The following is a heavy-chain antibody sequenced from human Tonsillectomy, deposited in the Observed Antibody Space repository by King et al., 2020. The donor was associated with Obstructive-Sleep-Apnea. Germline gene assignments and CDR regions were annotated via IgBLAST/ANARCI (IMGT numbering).Heavy chain of an antibody. Sequence: VQLVESGGGLVQPGESLRLSCAVSGFTFSTYAMSWVRQAAGKRPEWVSAISGGGAGTHYADSVKGRFTISRDNSMKTLSLQMNSLRAEDTAVYYCAKDQEIGYSRSWYDYWGQGTLVTVSS. CDR2: ISGGGAGT. CDR3: AKDQEIGYSRSWYDY. V-gene: IGHV3-23*04. D-gene: IGHD6-13*01. CDR1: GFTFSTYA. J-gene: IGHJ4*02.